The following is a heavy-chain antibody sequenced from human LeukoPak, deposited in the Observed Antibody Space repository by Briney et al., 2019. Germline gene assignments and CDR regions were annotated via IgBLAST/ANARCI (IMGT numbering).Heavy chain of an antibody. V-gene: IGHV4-30-4*01. CDR1: GGSISSGDYY. D-gene: IGHD3-9*01. J-gene: IGHJ3*02. CDR3: AREETNYDILTGYSHGAFDI. CDR2: IYYSGST. Sequence: SETLSPTCTVSGGSISSGDYYWSWIRQPPGKGLEWIGYIYYSGSTYYNPSLKSRVTISVDTSKNQFSLKLSSVTAADTAVYYCAREETNYDILTGYSHGAFDIWGQGTMVTVSS.